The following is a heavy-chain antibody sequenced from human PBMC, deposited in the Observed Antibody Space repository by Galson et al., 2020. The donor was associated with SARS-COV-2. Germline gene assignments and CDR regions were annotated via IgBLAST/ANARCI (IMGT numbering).Heavy chain of an antibody. V-gene: IGHV1-69*13. J-gene: IGHJ5*02. D-gene: IGHD3-10*01. CDR1: GGTFSSYA. Sequence: SVKVSCKASGGTFSSYAISWVRQAPGQGLEWMGGIIPIFGTANYAQKFQGRVTITADESTSTAYMELSSLRSEDTAVYYCARGGWNQKGRYNWVDPWGQGTLVTVSS. CDR3: ARGGWNQKGRYNWVDP. CDR2: IIPIFGTA.